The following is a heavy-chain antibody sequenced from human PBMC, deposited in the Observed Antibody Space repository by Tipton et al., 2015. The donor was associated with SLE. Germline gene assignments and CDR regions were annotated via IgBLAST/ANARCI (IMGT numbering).Heavy chain of an antibody. V-gene: IGHV4-59*07. CDR3: ARSGSSNFDPPPF. Sequence: TLSLTCTVSGGSLTHYYWNWFRQSPGKGLEWLGYIHYTGTPYYKPSLKSRIAMSVDTSSNQLSLRLTSLTPADTAVYYCARSGSSNFDPPPFWCQGTLATVSS. CDR2: IHYTGTP. J-gene: IGHJ4*02. D-gene: IGHD4-11*01. CDR1: GGSLTHYY.